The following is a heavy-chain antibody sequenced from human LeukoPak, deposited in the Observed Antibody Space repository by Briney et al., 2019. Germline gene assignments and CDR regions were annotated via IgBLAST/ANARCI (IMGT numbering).Heavy chain of an antibody. CDR1: GGSISSGGYY. CDR3: ARTGKNWETGYGMDV. Sequence: SETLSLTCTVSGGSISSGGYYWSWIRQPPGKGLEWIGYIYYSGSTNSNPSLRSRVTISVDTSKSQFSLKLSSVTAADTAVYYCARTGKNWETGYGMDVWGQGTSVTVSS. CDR2: IYYSGST. V-gene: IGHV4-61*08. J-gene: IGHJ6*02. D-gene: IGHD7-27*01.